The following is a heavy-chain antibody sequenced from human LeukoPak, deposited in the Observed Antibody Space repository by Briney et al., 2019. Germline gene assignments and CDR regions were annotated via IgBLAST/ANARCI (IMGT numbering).Heavy chain of an antibody. V-gene: IGHV5-51*01. CDR3: TTRSFGGVIVFNY. Sequence: GESLKISCKGSGYSFTRYWIGWVRQMPGKGLEWMGIIYPGDSDTRYSPSFQGQVTISADKSISTAYLQWSSLKASDTAMYYCTTRSFGGVIVFNYWGQGTLVTVSS. CDR2: IYPGDSDT. CDR1: GYSFTRYW. J-gene: IGHJ4*02. D-gene: IGHD3-16*02.